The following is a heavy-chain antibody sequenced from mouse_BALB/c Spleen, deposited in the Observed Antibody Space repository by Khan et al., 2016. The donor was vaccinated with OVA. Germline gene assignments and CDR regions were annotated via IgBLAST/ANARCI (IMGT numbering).Heavy chain of an antibody. CDR3: ARDRIDY. Sequence: QVQLQQSGAELAKPGASVKMSCKASGYTFSTYWIHWVNQRPGQGLEWIGYINPSSGYTYYNQRFNDKATLTADKSTSTAYMQLRSLTSEDSAVYYCARDRIDYWGQGTTLTVSS. J-gene: IGHJ2*01. CDR1: GYTFSTYW. CDR2: INPSSGYT. V-gene: IGHV1-7*01.